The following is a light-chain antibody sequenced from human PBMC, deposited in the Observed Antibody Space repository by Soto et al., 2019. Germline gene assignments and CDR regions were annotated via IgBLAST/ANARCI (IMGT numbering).Light chain of an antibody. CDR2: DAY. Sequence: DIQMTQSPSTLSASVGDRVIIICRASQSINSWLAWYQQKPGKAPNILIYDAYSLFAAAPSRFTGSGSRTEFTLTIKSLQPDDLATYYCLQYSRSPYTFGQGTKLEIK. V-gene: IGKV1-5*02. CDR1: QSINSW. J-gene: IGKJ2*01. CDR3: LQYSRSPYT.